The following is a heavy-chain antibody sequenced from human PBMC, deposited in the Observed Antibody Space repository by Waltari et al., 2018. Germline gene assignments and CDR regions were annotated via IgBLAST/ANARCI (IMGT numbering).Heavy chain of an antibody. Sequence: EVQLVESGGGLVQPGGSLRLSCAASGFTFLNSWMHWVRQAPGKGLVSVSQISTDGSITNYADSVKGRFTISRDNAENTLSLQMHSLRAEDTAVYYCVKYSSSFLGDCWGQGTLVTVSS. J-gene: IGHJ4*02. CDR1: GFTFLNSW. V-gene: IGHV3-74*01. D-gene: IGHD6-19*01. CDR3: VKYSSSFLGDC. CDR2: ISTDGSIT.